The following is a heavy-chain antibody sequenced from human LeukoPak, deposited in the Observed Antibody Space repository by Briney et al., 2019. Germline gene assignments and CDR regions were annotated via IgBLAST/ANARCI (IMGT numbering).Heavy chain of an antibody. D-gene: IGHD3-9*01. J-gene: IGHJ4*02. CDR3: AKLPDYDILTHFDY. V-gene: IGHV3-23*01. Sequence: PGGSLRLSCAASGFTFSSYGMSWVRQAPGKGLEWVSAISGSGGSTYYADSVKGRFTISRDNSKNTLYLQMNSLRAEDTAVYYCAKLPDYDILTHFDYWGQGTLVTVSS. CDR1: GFTFSSYG. CDR2: ISGSGGST.